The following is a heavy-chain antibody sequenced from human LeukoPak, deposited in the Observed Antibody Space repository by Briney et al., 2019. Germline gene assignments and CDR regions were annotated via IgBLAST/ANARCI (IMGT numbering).Heavy chain of an antibody. CDR1: GGSISSYY. Sequence: SETLSLTCTVSGGSISSYYWSWIRQPPGKGLEWIGYIYYGENTNYNPSLKSRVTMSVDTSMNQFSLKLSSVTAADTAVYYCARGSEWNSFDPWGQGTLVTVSS. J-gene: IGHJ5*02. CDR3: ARGSEWNSFDP. D-gene: IGHD3-3*01. V-gene: IGHV4-59*01. CDR2: IYYGENT.